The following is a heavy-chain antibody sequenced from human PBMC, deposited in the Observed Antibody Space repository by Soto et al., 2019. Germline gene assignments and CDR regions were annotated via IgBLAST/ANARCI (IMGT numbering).Heavy chain of an antibody. Sequence: ASVKVSCKASGYTFTSYYMHWVRQAPGQGLEWMGIINPSGGSTSYAQKFQGRVTMTRDTSTSTVYMELSSLRSEDTAVYYCARGDIVVVPAAHLSAFDIWSQGTMVTVSS. CDR3: ARGDIVVVPAAHLSAFDI. V-gene: IGHV1-46*03. CDR2: INPSGGST. CDR1: GYTFTSYY. J-gene: IGHJ3*02. D-gene: IGHD2-2*01.